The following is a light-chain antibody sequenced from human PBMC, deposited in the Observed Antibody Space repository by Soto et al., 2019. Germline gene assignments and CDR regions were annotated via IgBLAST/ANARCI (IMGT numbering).Light chain of an antibody. V-gene: IGKV1-5*01. CDR3: QQYNNWWT. J-gene: IGKJ1*01. Sequence: DIQMTQSPSTLSASVGDRVTITCRASQTISTWLAWYQQKPGKAPKILIYDASSLESGVPSRFSGSGSGTEFTLTISSLQSEDFAVYYCQQYNNWWTFGQGTKAAIK. CDR1: QTISTW. CDR2: DAS.